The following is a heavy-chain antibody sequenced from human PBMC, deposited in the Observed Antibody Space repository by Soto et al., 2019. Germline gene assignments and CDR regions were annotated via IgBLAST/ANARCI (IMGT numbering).Heavy chain of an antibody. CDR1: RFTFSSYA. V-gene: IGHV3-23*01. D-gene: IGHD4-17*01. Sequence: GSLRISCAASRFTFSSYAIIWVLQAPVNWLEWVSTITYWCGSTYYTDSVKGRFTISRDNSKSTLYLQMTSLRAEDTAVYYCAKSEDMRLFDTWGQGALVTVSS. J-gene: IGHJ5*02. CDR3: AKSEDMRLFDT. CDR2: ITYWCGST.